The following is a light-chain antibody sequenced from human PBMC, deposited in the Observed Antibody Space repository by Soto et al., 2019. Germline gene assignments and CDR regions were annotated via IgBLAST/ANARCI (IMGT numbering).Light chain of an antibody. Sequence: QSALTQPRSVSGSPGQSVTISCTGNSSDVGGYNYVSWYQQHPGKAPKLMIYDVSKRPSGVPDRFSGSNSGNTASLTISGLQAEDEADYYCCSYAGSYVFGTGTKLTVL. CDR1: SSDVGGYNY. V-gene: IGLV2-11*01. CDR3: CSYAGSYV. CDR2: DVS. J-gene: IGLJ1*01.